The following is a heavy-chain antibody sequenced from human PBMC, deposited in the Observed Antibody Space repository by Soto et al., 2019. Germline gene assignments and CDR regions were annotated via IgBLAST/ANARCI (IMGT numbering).Heavy chain of an antibody. CDR1: GFTFSSYA. J-gene: IGHJ6*02. V-gene: IGHV3-30-3*01. D-gene: IGHD6-19*01. CDR3: AGELAPLDSSGWYGDYYYYGMDV. CDR2: ISYDGSNK. Sequence: PGGSLRLSCAASGFTFSSYAMHWVRQAPGKGLEWVAVISYDGSNKYYADSVKGRFTISRDNSKNTLYLQMNSLRAEDTAVYYCAGELAPLDSSGWYGDYYYYGMDVWGQGTTVTVSS.